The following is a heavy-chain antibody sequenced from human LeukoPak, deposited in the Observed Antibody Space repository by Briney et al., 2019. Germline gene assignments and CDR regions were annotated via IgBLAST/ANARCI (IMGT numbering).Heavy chain of an antibody. CDR3: SRGAKINAMDV. V-gene: IGHV3-15*05. Sequence: GGSLRLSCAASGFTFSNAWMGWVRQAPGKGLEWVGRIKTKTDGETTEYAAPVKGRFIISRDDSKSTLYLQMNSLKTEDSAAYYCSRGAKINAMDVWGQGTTVTVSS. CDR1: GFTFSNAW. J-gene: IGHJ6*02. CDR2: IKTKTDGETT.